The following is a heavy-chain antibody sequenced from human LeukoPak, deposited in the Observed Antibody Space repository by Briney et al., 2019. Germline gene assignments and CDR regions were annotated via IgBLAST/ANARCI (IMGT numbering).Heavy chain of an antibody. J-gene: IGHJ4*02. Sequence: PSETLSLTCAVYGGSFSGYYWSWIRQPPGKGLEWIGEINHSGSTNYNPSLKSRVTISVDTSKNQFSLRLSSVTAADTAVYYCGTGGERFGERGMEYWGQGTLVNVSS. CDR1: GGSFSGYY. CDR3: GTGGERFGERGMEY. CDR2: INHSGST. D-gene: IGHD3-10*01. V-gene: IGHV4-34*01.